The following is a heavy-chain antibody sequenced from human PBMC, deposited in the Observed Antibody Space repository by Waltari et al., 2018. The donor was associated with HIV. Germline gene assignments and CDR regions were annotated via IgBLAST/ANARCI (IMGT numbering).Heavy chain of an antibody. J-gene: IGHJ2*01. CDR1: CGPFSDYY. Sequence: QVQLQQFAARLLKHSETLSLTCCVSCGPFSDYYGSWIRKSPGKGLEWIGEINRGGRTNYNPSLKSRPTISADTSKNEFSLRLKSMTVADTAIYFCARGRPPGMLTLDSEWWTGWYFDLWGRGTLITVSS. D-gene: IGHD2-8*01. V-gene: IGHV4-34*01. CDR2: INRGGRT. CDR3: ARGRPPGMLTLDSEWWTGWYFDL.